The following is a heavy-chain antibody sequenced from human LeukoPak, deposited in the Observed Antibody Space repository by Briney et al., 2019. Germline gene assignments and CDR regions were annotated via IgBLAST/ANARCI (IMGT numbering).Heavy chain of an antibody. J-gene: IGHJ4*02. V-gene: IGHV3-23*01. CDR2: VSGSSGTK. CDR1: GFSFSNYA. Sequence: GGSLRLSCAASGFSFSNYAMTWVRQAPGKGLAWVSVVSGSSGTKYYADSVKGRFTISRDNAKNSLYLQMNSLRAEDTAIYYCTRVGYIDEGIDYWGQGTLVTVSS. D-gene: IGHD5-24*01. CDR3: TRVGYIDEGIDY.